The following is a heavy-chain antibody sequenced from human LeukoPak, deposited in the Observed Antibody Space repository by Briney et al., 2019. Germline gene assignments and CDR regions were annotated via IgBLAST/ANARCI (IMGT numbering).Heavy chain of an antibody. CDR3: ARHDRGEQQLVGWFDP. V-gene: IGHV4-39*01. CDR1: GGSISSSSYY. D-gene: IGHD6-13*01. J-gene: IGHJ5*02. CDR2: IYYSGST. Sequence: PSETLSLTCAVSGGSISSSSYYWGWIRQPPGKGLEWIGSIYYSGSTYYNPSLKSRVTISIDTSKNQFSLKLSSVTAADTAVYYCARHDRGEQQLVGWFDPWGQGTLVTVSP.